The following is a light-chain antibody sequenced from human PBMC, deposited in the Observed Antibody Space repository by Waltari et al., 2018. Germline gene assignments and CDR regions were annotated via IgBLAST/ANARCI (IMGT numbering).Light chain of an antibody. CDR3: QQYNTWPPLT. V-gene: IGKV3-15*01. Sequence: EIVMTQSPATLSVSPGDRATLSCMAHQTLTDNLAWYQKKPGQTPRILIYGASSRATGVPARFSGSGSGTDFTLTISSLQSDDFAIYYCQQYNTWPPLTFGGGTKVEIK. CDR2: GAS. CDR1: QTLTDN. J-gene: IGKJ4*01.